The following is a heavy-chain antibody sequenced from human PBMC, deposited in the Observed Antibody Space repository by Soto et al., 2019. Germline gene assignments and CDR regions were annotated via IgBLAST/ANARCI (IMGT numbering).Heavy chain of an antibody. Sequence: SETLPLTCTVSGDSLSSGGYYWSLIRQHPGKGLEWIGDIYYSGSTNYNPSLKSRVTISVDTSKNQFSLKLSSVTAADTAVYYCARGVAKGRYDYIWGSYRYTGPEVVPYFDYWGQRTLVTVSS. V-gene: IGHV4-31*03. CDR3: ARGVAKGRYDYIWGSYRYTGPEVVPYFDY. J-gene: IGHJ4*02. CDR2: IYYSGST. CDR1: GDSLSSGGYY. D-gene: IGHD3-16*02.